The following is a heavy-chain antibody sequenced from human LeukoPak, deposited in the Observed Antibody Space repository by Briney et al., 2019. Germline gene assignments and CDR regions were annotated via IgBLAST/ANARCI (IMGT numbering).Heavy chain of an antibody. J-gene: IGHJ4*02. D-gene: IGHD3-16*01. Sequence: GGSLRLSCAASGFTFSSYSMNWVRQAPGKGLEWVSSISTSSSRMYYADSVKGRFTISRDNAKNSLYLQMNSLRAEDTAVYYCAREDPVPLGGPFDYWGQGTLVTVSS. CDR1: GFTFSSYS. V-gene: IGHV3-21*01. CDR2: ISTSSSRM. CDR3: AREDPVPLGGPFDY.